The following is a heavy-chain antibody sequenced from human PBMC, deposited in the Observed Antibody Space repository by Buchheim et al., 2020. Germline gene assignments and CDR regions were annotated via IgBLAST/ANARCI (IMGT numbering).Heavy chain of an antibody. D-gene: IGHD3-22*01. J-gene: IGHJ5*02. Sequence: QVQLVQSGAEVKKPGASVKVSCKASGYTFTSYDINWVRQATGQGLEWMGWMNPNSGNTGYAQKFQGRVTMTRNPSLSNAYMELSSLRSEDTAVYYCARSYDSSGYYFGANWFDPWGQGTL. CDR2: MNPNSGNT. V-gene: IGHV1-8*01. CDR1: GYTFTSYD. CDR3: ARSYDSSGYYFGANWFDP.